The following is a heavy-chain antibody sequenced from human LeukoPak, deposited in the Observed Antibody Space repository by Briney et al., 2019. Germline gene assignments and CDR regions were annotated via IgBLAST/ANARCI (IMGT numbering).Heavy chain of an antibody. V-gene: IGHV1-46*01. J-gene: IGHJ4*02. CDR2: INPSGGST. Sequence: ASVKVSCKASGYIFTSYYMHWVRQAPGQGLEWMGIINPSGGSTSYAQKFQDRVTMTRDTSTSTVYMELSSLRSEDTAVYYCARDRPHLNLEYSSSSHFDYWGQGTLVTVSS. D-gene: IGHD6-6*01. CDR3: ARDRPHLNLEYSSSSHFDY. CDR1: GYIFTSYY.